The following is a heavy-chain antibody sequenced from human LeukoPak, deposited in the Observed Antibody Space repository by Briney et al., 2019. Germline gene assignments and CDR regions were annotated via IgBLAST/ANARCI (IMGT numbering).Heavy chain of an antibody. D-gene: IGHD2-2*01. Sequence: SETLSLTCTVSGDSISSSSYYWGWIRQPPGKGLEWIGSFYYSGSTYYNPSLKSRVTMSVDTSKNQFSLRLSSVTAADTAVYYRARDSYSSTWSPSYYFDYWGQGTLVTVSS. CDR1: GDSISSSSYY. J-gene: IGHJ4*02. CDR2: FYYSGST. V-gene: IGHV4-39*07. CDR3: ARDSYSSTWSPSYYFDY.